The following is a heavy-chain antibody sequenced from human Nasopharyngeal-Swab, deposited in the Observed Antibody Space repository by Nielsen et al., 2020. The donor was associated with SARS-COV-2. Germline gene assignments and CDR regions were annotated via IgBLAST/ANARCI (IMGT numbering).Heavy chain of an antibody. CDR2: ISGDGGST. D-gene: IGHD1-26*01. Sequence: GESLKISCAASGFTFDDYAMHWVRQAPGKGLEWVSLISGDGGSTYYADSVKGRFTISRDNSKNSLYLQMNSLRTEDTALYYCALMAELSIVGAYYGVDVWGQGTTVTVSS. CDR3: ALMAELSIVGAYYGVDV. V-gene: IGHV3-43*02. CDR1: GFTFDDYA. J-gene: IGHJ6*02.